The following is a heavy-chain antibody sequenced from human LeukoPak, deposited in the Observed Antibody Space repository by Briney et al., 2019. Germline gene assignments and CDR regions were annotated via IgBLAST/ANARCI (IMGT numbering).Heavy chain of an antibody. Sequence: SVKVSCKASGGTFSSYAISWVRQAPGQGLEWMGRIIPILGIANYAQKFQGRVTITADKSTSTAYMELSSLRSEDTAVYYCARDAATVTKAIQHWGQGTLVTVSS. CDR1: GGTFSSYA. CDR3: ARDAATVTKAIQH. D-gene: IGHD4-17*01. J-gene: IGHJ1*01. V-gene: IGHV1-69*04. CDR2: IIPILGIA.